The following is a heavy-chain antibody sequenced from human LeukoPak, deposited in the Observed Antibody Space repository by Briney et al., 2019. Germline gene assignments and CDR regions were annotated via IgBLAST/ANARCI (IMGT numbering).Heavy chain of an antibody. D-gene: IGHD2-21*01. CDR1: GYTFSSYD. CDR2: MNPDSGNT. J-gene: IGHJ3*02. Sequence: GASVKVSCKASGYTFSSYDINWVRQATGQGLEWMGWMNPDSGNTGNAQKFQGRVTMTRNTSISTAYMELSSLRSEDTAVYYCARAPSYYSPAFDIWGQGTMVTVSS. V-gene: IGHV1-8*01. CDR3: ARAPSYYSPAFDI.